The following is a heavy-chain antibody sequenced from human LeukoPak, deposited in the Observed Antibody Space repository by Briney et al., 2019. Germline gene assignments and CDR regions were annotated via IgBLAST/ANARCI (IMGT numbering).Heavy chain of an antibody. D-gene: IGHD3-10*01. Sequence: SETLSLTCAVSGYSISSGYYWGWIRKPQGKGREWIGSIYHSGSTYYNPSLKSRVTISLDTSKNQFSLKLSSVTAADTAVYYCARRSGETGTNWFDPWGQGTLVTVSS. CDR1: GYSISSGYY. V-gene: IGHV4-38-2*01. J-gene: IGHJ5*02. CDR2: IYHSGST. CDR3: ARRSGETGTNWFDP.